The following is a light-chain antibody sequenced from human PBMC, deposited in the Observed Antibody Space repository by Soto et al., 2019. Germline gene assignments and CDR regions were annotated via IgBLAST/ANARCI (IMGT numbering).Light chain of an antibody. J-gene: IGKJ4*01. CDR1: KSVSNN. V-gene: IGKV3-15*01. CDR2: GAS. CDR3: LQSNNWPPLT. Sequence: EIVMTQSPATLSVSPGERAILSCRASKSVSNNLAWYQQKPGQAPRLLIYGASTRATGIPARFSGSGSGTEFNLSISSLDSSQSAIYDCLQSNNWPPLTFGGGTNVEIK.